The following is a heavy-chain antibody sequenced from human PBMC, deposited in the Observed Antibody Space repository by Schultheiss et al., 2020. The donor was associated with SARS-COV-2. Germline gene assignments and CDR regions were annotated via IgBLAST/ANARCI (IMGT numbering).Heavy chain of an antibody. CDR2: ISGSGSTI. V-gene: IGHV3-48*04. CDR3: ARDLWYYGNYDGAYFDY. CDR1: GFTFSSYA. D-gene: IGHD4-11*01. J-gene: IGHJ4*02. Sequence: GGSLRLSCAASGFTFSSYAMSWVRQAPGKGLEWVSAISGSGSTIYYADSVKGRFTISRDNAKNSLYLQMNSLRAEDTAVYYCARDLWYYGNYDGAYFDYWGQGTLVTVSS.